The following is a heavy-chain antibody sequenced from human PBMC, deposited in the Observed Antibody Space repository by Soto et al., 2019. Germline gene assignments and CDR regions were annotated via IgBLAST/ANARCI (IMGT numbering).Heavy chain of an antibody. Sequence: QVQLVQSGAEVKKPGSSVRVSCKASGGTFSSYAISWVRQAPGQGLEWMGGIIPIFGTENYAQKFQGRVTITADESTSTAYMELSSPRSEDTAVYYCARDPIAGSRHYYGMDVWGQGTTVTVSS. V-gene: IGHV1-69*01. CDR2: IIPIFGTE. D-gene: IGHD6-13*01. CDR3: ARDPIAGSRHYYGMDV. J-gene: IGHJ6*02. CDR1: GGTFSSYA.